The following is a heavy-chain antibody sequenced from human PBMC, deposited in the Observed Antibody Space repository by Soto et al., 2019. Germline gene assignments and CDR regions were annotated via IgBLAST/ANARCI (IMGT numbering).Heavy chain of an antibody. D-gene: IGHD3-10*01. CDR3: ATSYGSVSQAFDH. CDR2: TIPILSMS. J-gene: IGHJ4*02. Sequence: QVHLVQSGPELKKPGSSVRVSCKASGDTFSSYTINWVRQAPGLVLEWMGRTIPILSMSNYALKFQGRLTISADKSTSTTYMDLRSLRSDDTAVYYCATSYGSVSQAFDHWGLGALVTVSS. V-gene: IGHV1-69*02. CDR1: GDTFSSYT.